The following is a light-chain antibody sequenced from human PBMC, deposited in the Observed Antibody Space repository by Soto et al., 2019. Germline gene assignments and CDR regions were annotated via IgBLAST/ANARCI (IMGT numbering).Light chain of an antibody. V-gene: IGKV1-39*01. CDR1: QSISSY. CDR2: AAS. CDR3: QQTDSFPRT. J-gene: IGKJ1*01. Sequence: DIQMTQSPSSLSASVGDRVTITCRASQSISSYLHWYQQKPGKAPKLLIYAASSLQSGVPSRFSGSGSGTDFTLTISGLQPEDCATYYCQQTDSFPRTFGQGTKVDIK.